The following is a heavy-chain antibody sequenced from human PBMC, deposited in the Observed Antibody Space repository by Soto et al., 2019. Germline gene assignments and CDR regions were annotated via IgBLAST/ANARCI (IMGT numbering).Heavy chain of an antibody. CDR3: ARGRYVDY. CDR1: GYAFTTYG. CDR2: ISAHNGNT. D-gene: IGHD1-1*01. J-gene: IGHJ4*02. Sequence: QVHLVQSGAEVKKPGASVKVSCKGSGYAFTTYGITWVRQAPGQGLEWMGWISAHNGNTNYAQKLQGRVTVTRDTSPSTAYMELTSLRSDDTSVYYCARGRYVDYWGQGALVTVSS. V-gene: IGHV1-18*01.